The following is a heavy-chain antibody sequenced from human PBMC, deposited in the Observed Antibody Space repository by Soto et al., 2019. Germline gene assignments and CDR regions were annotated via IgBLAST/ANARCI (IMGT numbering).Heavy chain of an antibody. Sequence: GGSLRLSCAASGFTFSSYGMHWVRQAPGKGLEWVAVIWYDGSNKYYADSVKGRFTISRDNSKNTLYLQMNSLRAEDTAVYYCATSTLGMVRGVIITLGYYYYGMDVWGQGTTVTVSS. CDR1: GFTFSSYG. J-gene: IGHJ6*02. V-gene: IGHV3-30*02. CDR2: IWYDGSNK. CDR3: ATSTLGMVRGVIITLGYYYYGMDV. D-gene: IGHD3-10*01.